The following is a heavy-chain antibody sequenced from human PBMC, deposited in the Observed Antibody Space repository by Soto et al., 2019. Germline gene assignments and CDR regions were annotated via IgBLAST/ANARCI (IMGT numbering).Heavy chain of an antibody. CDR3: ARGLRGHYDFWSGSLTRTYFDD. D-gene: IGHD3-3*01. V-gene: IGHV4-34*01. CDR1: GGSFSGYY. Sequence: SETLSLTCAVYGGSFSGYYWSWIRQPPGKGLEWIGEINHSGSTNYNPSLKSRVTISVDTSKNQFSLKLSSVTAADTAVYYCARGLRGHYDFWSGSLTRTYFDDWGQGTTVTVPS. J-gene: IGHJ4*02. CDR2: INHSGST.